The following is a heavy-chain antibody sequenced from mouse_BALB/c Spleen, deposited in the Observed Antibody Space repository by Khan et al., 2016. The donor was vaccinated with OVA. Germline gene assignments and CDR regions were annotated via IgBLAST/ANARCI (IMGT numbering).Heavy chain of an antibody. D-gene: IGHD2-3*01. J-gene: IGHJ2*01. V-gene: IGHV1S81*02. Sequence: QVQLQQSGAELVKPGASVQLSCKASGYTFTSYYIYWVKQRPGQGLEWIGEINPSDGGTNSNEKFKSKATLTVDKSSSTAYMQLSSLTSEDSAVYSCTSGGYGYYGYWGQGTTLTVSS. CDR1: GYTFTSYY. CDR3: TSGGYGYYGY. CDR2: INPSDGGT.